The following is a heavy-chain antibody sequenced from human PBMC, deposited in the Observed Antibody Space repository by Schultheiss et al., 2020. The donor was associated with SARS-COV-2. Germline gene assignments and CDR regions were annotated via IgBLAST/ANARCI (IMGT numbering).Heavy chain of an antibody. CDR2: ISSNGGST. Sequence: GESLKISCAASGFTFSNAWMSWVRQAPGKGLEYVSAISSNGGSTYNADSVKGRFTISRDNSKNTLYLQMSSLRAEDTAVYYCVKVMVAWTEYNYGMDVWGQGTTVTVSS. V-gene: IGHV3-64D*06. CDR1: GFTFSNAW. J-gene: IGHJ6*02. CDR3: VKVMVAWTEYNYGMDV. D-gene: IGHD3/OR15-3a*01.